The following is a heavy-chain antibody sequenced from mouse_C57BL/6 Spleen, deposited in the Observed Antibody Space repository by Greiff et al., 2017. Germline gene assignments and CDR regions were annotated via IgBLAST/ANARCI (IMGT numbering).Heavy chain of an antibody. D-gene: IGHD2-3*01. CDR2: IWRGGST. CDR1: GFSLTSYG. J-gene: IGHJ1*03. V-gene: IGHV2-5*01. CDR3: AKYDDGYYDWYFDV. Sequence: PSGPGLVQPSQSLSITCTVSGFSLTSYGVHWVRQSPGKGLEWLGVIWRGGSTDYNAAFMSRLSITKDNSKSQVFFKMNSLQADDTAIYYCAKYDDGYYDWYFDVWGTGTTVTVSS.